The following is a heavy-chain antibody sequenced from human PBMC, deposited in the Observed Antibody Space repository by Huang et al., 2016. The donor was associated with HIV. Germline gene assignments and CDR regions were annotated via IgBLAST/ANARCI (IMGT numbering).Heavy chain of an antibody. D-gene: IGHD3-22*01. V-gene: IGHV1-69*01. Sequence: QVQLVQSGPEVKKPGSSVKVSCTASGGTFSSFAISWVRQAPGQGLEWMGGIIPLFTTANYAKNFQGRVTITADESTNTVYMELTSLTFEDTAVYYCARDRAGRVTMMEGFDPWGLGTLVTVSS. CDR2: IIPLFTTA. CDR3: ARDRAGRVTMMEGFDP. CDR1: GGTFSSFA. J-gene: IGHJ5*02.